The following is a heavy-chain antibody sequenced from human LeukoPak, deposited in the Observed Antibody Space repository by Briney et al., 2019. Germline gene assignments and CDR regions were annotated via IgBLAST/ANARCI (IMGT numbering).Heavy chain of an antibody. J-gene: IGHJ4*02. CDR3: ARHEVLRSFDY. D-gene: IGHD3-10*01. V-gene: IGHV5-51*01. CDR1: GYGFTSYW. CDR2: IYPGDSDT. Sequence: GESLKISCKGSGYGFTSYWIGWVRQMPGKGLEWMGIIYPGDSDTRYSPSFQGQVTIPADKSISTAYLQWSSLKASDTAMYYCARHEVLRSFDYWGQGTLVTVSS.